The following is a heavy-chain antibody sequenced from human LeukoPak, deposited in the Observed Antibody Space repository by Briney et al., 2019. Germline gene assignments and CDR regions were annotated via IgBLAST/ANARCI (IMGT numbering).Heavy chain of an antibody. D-gene: IGHD5-18*01. Sequence: GGSLRLSCAASGFTFDDYAMHWVRQAPGKGLEWVSGISWNSGSIGYADSVKGRFTISRDNAKNSLYLQMNSLRAEDTAVYYCARDRGYSYGTDYWGQGTLVTVSS. CDR3: ARDRGYSYGTDY. J-gene: IGHJ4*02. CDR1: GFTFDDYA. V-gene: IGHV3-9*01. CDR2: ISWNSGSI.